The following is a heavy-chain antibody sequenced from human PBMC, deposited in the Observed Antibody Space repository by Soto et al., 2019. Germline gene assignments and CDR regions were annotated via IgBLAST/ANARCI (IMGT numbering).Heavy chain of an antibody. CDR3: ARTGERWILGYYFDY. J-gene: IGHJ4*02. Sequence: SETLSLTCAVSGGSISSGGYSWSWIRQPPGKGLEWIGYIYHSGSTYYNPSLKSRVTISVDRSKNQFSLKLSSVTAADTAVYYCARTGERWILGYYFDYWGQGTLVTVSS. CDR1: GGSISSGGYS. V-gene: IGHV4-30-2*01. D-gene: IGHD2-2*03. CDR2: IYHSGST.